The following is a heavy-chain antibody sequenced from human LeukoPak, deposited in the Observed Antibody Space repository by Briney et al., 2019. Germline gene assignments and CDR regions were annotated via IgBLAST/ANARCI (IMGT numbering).Heavy chain of an antibody. D-gene: IGHD2-15*01. CDR1: GFTFGDYS. J-gene: IGHJ4*02. CDR2: IRNKASGGTT. CDR3: TRDRIMTDF. V-gene: IGHV3-49*03. Sequence: GGSLRLSCTASGFTFGDYSMTWFRQAPGKGPEWVSFIRNKASGGTTEHAASVRGRFTTSRDDSKSIAYLQMNSLKTEDTALYYCTRDRIMTDFWGQGTLVIVSS.